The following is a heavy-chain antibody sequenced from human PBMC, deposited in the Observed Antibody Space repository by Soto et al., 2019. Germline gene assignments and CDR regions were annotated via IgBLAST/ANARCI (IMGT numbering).Heavy chain of an antibody. V-gene: IGHV4-31*03. CDR2: IYYSGST. CDR3: ARVNPPTYCSSTSCYGGVIDY. D-gene: IGHD2-2*01. Sequence: SETLSLTCTVSGGSISSVGYYWSWIRQHPGKGLEWIGYIYYSGSTYYNPSLKSRVTISVDTSKNQFSLKLSSVTAADTAVYYCARVNPPTYCSSTSCYGGVIDYWGQGTLVTVSS. CDR1: GGSISSVGYY. J-gene: IGHJ4*02.